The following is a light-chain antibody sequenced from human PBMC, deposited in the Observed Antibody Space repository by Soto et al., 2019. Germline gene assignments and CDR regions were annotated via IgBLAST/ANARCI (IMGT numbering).Light chain of an antibody. V-gene: IGKV3-20*01. CDR2: AAS. CDR3: QQYGNSPQT. CDR1: QSVRSN. J-gene: IGKJ1*01. Sequence: TLSPATLSVYPWERVHLSCMSSQSVRSNLAWYQQKPGQSPRLLIYAASSRATGIPDRFSGSGSGTDFTLTISRLEPEDFAVYYCQQYGNSPQTFAQGTKVDI.